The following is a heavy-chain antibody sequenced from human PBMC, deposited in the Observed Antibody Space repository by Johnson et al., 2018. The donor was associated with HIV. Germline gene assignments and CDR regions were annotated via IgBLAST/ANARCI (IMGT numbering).Heavy chain of an antibody. CDR1: GFTFSSYA. CDR2: ISYDGSNK. V-gene: IGHV3-30-3*01. CDR3: ARDATYYYDSSGYHDAFDI. D-gene: IGHD3-22*01. J-gene: IGHJ3*02. Sequence: VQLVESGGGVVQPGRSLRLSCEASGFTFSSYAMHWVRQAPGKGLEWVAVISYDGSNKYYEDSVKGRFTISRNNSKNTLYLQMNSLRAEDTAVYYCARDATYYYDSSGYHDAFDIWGQGTMVTVSS.